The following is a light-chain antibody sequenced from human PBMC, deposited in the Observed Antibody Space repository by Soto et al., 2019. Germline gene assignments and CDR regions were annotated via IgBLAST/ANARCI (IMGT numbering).Light chain of an antibody. V-gene: IGKV3-20*01. CDR2: GAS. J-gene: IGKJ1*01. Sequence: EIVLTQSPGTLSLSPGERATLSCRASQSVTSSFLAWYQQKPGQAPRLLIYGASSRATGIPDRFSGSGSGADFTLTISGLEPEDFAVYYCQQYGSSRWTVGQGTKVDSK. CDR3: QQYGSSRWT. CDR1: QSVTSSF.